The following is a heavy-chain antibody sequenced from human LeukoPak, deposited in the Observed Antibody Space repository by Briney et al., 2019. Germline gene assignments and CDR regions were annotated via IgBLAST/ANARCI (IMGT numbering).Heavy chain of an antibody. J-gene: IGHJ4*02. Sequence: SETLSLTCTVSGGSINSYYWSWIRQPAGKGLEWIGCICSSGSTNYNPSLKSRVSMSVDTSKNQFSLKLTSVTAADTAVYYCARGGKATVVTMWGQGILVTVSS. CDR3: ARGGKATVVTM. CDR1: GGSINSYY. V-gene: IGHV4-4*07. CDR2: ICSSGST. D-gene: IGHD4-23*01.